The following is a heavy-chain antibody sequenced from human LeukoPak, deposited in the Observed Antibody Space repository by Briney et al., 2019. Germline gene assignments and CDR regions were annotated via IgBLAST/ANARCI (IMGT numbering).Heavy chain of an antibody. V-gene: IGHV4-4*07. Sequence: SETLSLTCTVSGGSISSYYWSWIRQPAGTALEWIGRIYTSGTITYNPSLKSRVTMSVDTSKNQFSLKLSSVSAADTAVYYCARDSGTTGEVKFDPWGQGTLVTVSS. D-gene: IGHD3-10*01. CDR3: ARDSGTTGEVKFDP. CDR1: GGSISSYY. CDR2: IYTSGTI. J-gene: IGHJ5*02.